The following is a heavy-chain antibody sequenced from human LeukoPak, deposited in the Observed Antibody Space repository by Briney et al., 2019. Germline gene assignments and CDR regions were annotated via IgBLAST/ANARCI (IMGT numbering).Heavy chain of an antibody. CDR1: GYTFTEYY. CDR3: ARDLPPAAIDY. D-gene: IGHD2-2*01. J-gene: IGHJ4*02. CDR2: INPNSGGT. Sequence: ASVKVSCKASGYTFTEYYMHWVRQAPGQGLEWMGWINPNSGGTNYAQKFQGRVTMTRDTSISTAYMELSRLGSDDTAVYYCARDLPPAAIDYWGQGTLVTVSS. V-gene: IGHV1-2*02.